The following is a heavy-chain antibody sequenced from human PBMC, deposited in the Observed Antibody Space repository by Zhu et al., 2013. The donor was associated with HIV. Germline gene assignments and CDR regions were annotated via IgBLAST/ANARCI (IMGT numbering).Heavy chain of an antibody. CDR3: ANLGRSGDDPFDY. CDR1: GYTFTGYY. CDR2: INPNSGDT. D-gene: IGHD5-12*01. V-gene: IGHV1-2*02. J-gene: IGHJ4*02. Sequence: QVQLVQSGAEVKKPGASVKVSCKASGYTFTGYYMHWVRQAPGQGLEWMGWINPNSGDTNYAQRFHGRVTMTRDTSISTAYMELSRLGSDDTAVYYCANLGRSGDDPFDYWGQGTLVTVSS.